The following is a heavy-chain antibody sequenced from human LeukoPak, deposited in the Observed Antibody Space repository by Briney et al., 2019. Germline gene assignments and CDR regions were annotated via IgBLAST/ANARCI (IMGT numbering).Heavy chain of an antibody. J-gene: IGHJ6*03. CDR2: IYTSGST. CDR1: GGSISSYY. D-gene: IGHD2-2*01. V-gene: IGHV4-4*07. Sequence: SETLSLTCTVSGGSISSYYWSWIRQPAGKGLEWIGRIYTSGSTHYNPSLKSRVTMSVDTSKNQFSLKLSSVTAADTAVYYCARTLRYCSSTSCYYYYYYMDVWGKGTTVTVSS. CDR3: ARTLRYCSSTSCYYYYYYMDV.